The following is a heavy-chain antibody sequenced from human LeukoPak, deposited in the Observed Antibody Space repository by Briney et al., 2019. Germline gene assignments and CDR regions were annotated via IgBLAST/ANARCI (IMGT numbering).Heavy chain of an antibody. CDR2: ISYDGSNK. Sequence: PGGSLRLSCAASGFTFSSYAMHWVRQAPGKGLEWVAVISYDGSNKYCADSVKGRFTISRDNSNNTLYLQMDSLRPEDTAVYFCAKGIRGIYYSSLQHWGQGTLVTVSS. D-gene: IGHD1-26*01. J-gene: IGHJ1*01. CDR3: AKGIRGIYYSSLQH. CDR1: GFTFSSYA. V-gene: IGHV3-30*04.